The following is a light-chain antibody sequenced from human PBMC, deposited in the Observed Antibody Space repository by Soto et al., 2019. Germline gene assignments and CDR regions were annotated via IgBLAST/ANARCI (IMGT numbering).Light chain of an antibody. Sequence: QSVLTQPASVSGSPGQSITISCTGTSSDVGGYNYVSWYQQHPGKAPKLMIYDVSNRPSGVSNRFSGSKSGNTASLTISGLQAEDEADYYCSSYTSSSTLFYVFGTGPKVTVL. J-gene: IGLJ1*01. CDR3: SSYTSSSTLFYV. CDR2: DVS. V-gene: IGLV2-14*01. CDR1: SSDVGGYNY.